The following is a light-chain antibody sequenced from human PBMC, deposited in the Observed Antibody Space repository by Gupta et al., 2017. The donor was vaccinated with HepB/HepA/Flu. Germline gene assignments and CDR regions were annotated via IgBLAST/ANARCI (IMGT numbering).Light chain of an antibody. CDR2: RNN. J-gene: IGLJ2*01. CDR1: SSNIVSNY. V-gene: IGLV1-47*01. CDR3: AAWDDSLSGVV. Sequence: QSVLTQPPSASGTPGQSVHISCSGSSSNIVSNYVYWYHQLPGTAPKLLIYRNNQRPSGVPDRFSGSKSGTSASLAITGLRSEDEADYYCAAWDDSLSGVVFGGGTKLTVL.